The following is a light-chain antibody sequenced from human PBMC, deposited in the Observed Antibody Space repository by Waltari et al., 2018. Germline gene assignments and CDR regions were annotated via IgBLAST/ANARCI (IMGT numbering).Light chain of an antibody. V-gene: IGKV3-15*01. CDR2: DAS. CDR1: QSVGNK. Sequence: EIVMTQSPANLSVSPGESATLSCRASQSVGNKLSCYQQNPGQTPRLLLSDASTRATVIPPRFSGSGSGTDFNLTISSLQSEDFAVYYCQQYNNWPLTFGGGTKVEIK. J-gene: IGKJ4*01. CDR3: QQYNNWPLT.